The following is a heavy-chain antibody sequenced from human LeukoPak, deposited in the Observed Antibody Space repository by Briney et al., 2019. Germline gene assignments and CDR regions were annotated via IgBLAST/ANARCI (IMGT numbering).Heavy chain of an antibody. D-gene: IGHD5-12*01. CDR3: AGRGYAMAY. CDR2: IHHSGTT. V-gene: IGHV4-30-4*01. CDR1: TFDDYG. J-gene: IGHJ4*02. Sequence: TFDDYGMSWIRQPPGKGLEWIGYIHHSGTTSYNPSLKSRITISVDPSMNQFSLKLTSMTAADTAVYYCAGRGYAMAYWGQGTLVTVSS.